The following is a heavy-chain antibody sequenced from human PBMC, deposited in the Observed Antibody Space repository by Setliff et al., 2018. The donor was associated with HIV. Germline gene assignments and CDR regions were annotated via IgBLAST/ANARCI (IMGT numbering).Heavy chain of an antibody. CDR1: GDSISSVSYS. Sequence: SETLSLTCTVSGDSISSVSYSWGWIRQPPGKGLELIGYMYSGGNTYYKPSLKSRVTMSVDSSKNQFSLKVDSATAADTAVYYCARLRPSVADRSYFDHWGQGTLVTVSS. D-gene: IGHD6-19*01. CDR2: MYSGGNT. J-gene: IGHJ4*02. CDR3: ARLRPSVADRSYFDH. V-gene: IGHV4-39*01.